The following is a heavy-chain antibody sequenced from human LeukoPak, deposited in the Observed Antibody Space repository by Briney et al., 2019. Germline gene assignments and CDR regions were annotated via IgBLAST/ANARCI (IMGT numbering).Heavy chain of an antibody. CDR3: ARHSGSFRSRLDY. V-gene: IGHV4-39*01. J-gene: IGHJ4*02. Sequence: PSETLSLTCTVSGGSISSGSYYWGWIRQPPRKGLEWIGYIYYSGSTYYNPSLKSRVTISVDTSKNQFSLKLSSVTAADTAVYYCARHSGSFRSRLDYWGQGTLVTVSS. CDR1: GGSISSGSYY. D-gene: IGHD3-10*01. CDR2: IYYSGST.